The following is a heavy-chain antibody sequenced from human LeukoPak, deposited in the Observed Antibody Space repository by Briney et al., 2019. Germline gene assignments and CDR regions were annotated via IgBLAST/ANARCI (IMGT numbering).Heavy chain of an antibody. D-gene: IGHD4-23*01. CDR1: VYSFTGAN. CDR3: ATRMSSVAGFDP. Sequence: ASVKVACKASVYSFTGANIHWVRQAPGQGLGWVGRIDPKSGDTKYAKKFQGRVTVTRDTSISTVYMDLSRLTSDDTALYHCATRMSSVAGFDPWGQGTLVTVSS. CDR2: IDPKSGDT. V-gene: IGHV1-2*02. J-gene: IGHJ5*02.